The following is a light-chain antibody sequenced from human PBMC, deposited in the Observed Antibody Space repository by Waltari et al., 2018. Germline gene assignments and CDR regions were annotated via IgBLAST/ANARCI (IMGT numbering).Light chain of an antibody. Sequence: QSALTQPASVSGSPGQSITISCTGTSSDVGNYNSVPWYHQHPGKAPKLMIYAVSKRPSGVSDRFSGSKSGDMASLTISGLQPEDEAEYFCSSYAGSSKGVFGGGTKVTVL. CDR1: SSDVGNYNS. CDR3: SSYAGSSKGV. CDR2: AVS. J-gene: IGLJ2*01. V-gene: IGLV2-23*02.